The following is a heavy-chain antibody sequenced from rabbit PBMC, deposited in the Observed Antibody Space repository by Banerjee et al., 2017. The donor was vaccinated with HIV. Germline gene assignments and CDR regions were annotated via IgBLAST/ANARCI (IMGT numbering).Heavy chain of an antibody. V-gene: IGHV1S40*01. CDR1: GFTLSSYW. D-gene: IGHD4-2*01. CDR3: ARRYAGVIGWNFDL. Sequence: QSLEESGGDLVKPEGSLTLTCTASGFTLSSYWMCWVRQAPGKGLEWLACIVSGSSGSALYASWAKGRFPISKPSSTTVDLKMTSLTAADTATYFCARRYAGVIGWNFDLWGPGTLVTVS. CDR2: IVSGSSGSA. J-gene: IGHJ4*01.